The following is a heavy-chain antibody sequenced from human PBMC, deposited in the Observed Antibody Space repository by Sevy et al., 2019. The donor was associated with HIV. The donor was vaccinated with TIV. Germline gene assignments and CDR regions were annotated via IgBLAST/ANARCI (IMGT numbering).Heavy chain of an antibody. D-gene: IGHD6-13*01. J-gene: IGHJ4*02. Sequence: GGSLRLSCAASGFTFSSYAMHWVRQAPGKGLEWVAVISYDGSNKYYADSVKGRLTISRDNSKNRLYLQMNSLRAADTAVYYCARAYSRRRTVYFDYWGQGTLVTVSS. CDR3: ARAYSRRRTVYFDY. V-gene: IGHV3-30-3*01. CDR1: GFTFSSYA. CDR2: ISYDGSNK.